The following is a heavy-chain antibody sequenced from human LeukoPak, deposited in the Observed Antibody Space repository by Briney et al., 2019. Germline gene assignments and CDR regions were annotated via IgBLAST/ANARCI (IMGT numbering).Heavy chain of an antibody. CDR2: INPNSGGT. D-gene: IGHD4-23*01. CDR1: GYTFTDYY. Sequence: ASVKVSCKASGYTFTDYYMHWVRQAPGQGLEWMGWINPNSGGTNYAQKFQGRVTMTRDTSISTAYMEMSRLRSDDTTVYYCARIYGSNGGAFDIWGQGTMETVSS. V-gene: IGHV1-2*02. CDR3: ARIYGSNGGAFDI. J-gene: IGHJ3*02.